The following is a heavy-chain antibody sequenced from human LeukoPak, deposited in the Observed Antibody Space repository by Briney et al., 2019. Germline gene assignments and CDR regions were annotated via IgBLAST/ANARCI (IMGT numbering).Heavy chain of an antibody. CDR1: GGSISSGGYY. CDR3: ARDLAYCSSSSCYYMDV. Sequence: PSETLSLTCTVSGGSISSGGYYWSWIRQPPGKGLEWIGYIYHSGSTYYNPSLKSRVTISVDRSKNQFSLKLSSVTAADTAVYYCARDLAYCSSSSCYYMDVWGKGTTVTVSS. CDR2: IYHSGST. D-gene: IGHD2-2*01. J-gene: IGHJ6*03. V-gene: IGHV4-30-2*01.